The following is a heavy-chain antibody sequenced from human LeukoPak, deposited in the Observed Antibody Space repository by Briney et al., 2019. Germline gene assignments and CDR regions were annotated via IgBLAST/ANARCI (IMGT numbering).Heavy chain of an antibody. CDR1: GYTFTSYY. CDR2: INPSGGST. D-gene: IGHD3-3*01. Sequence: GASVKVSCKASGYTFTSYYMHWVRQAPGQWLEWMGIINPSGGSTSYAQKFQGRVTMTRDTSTSTVYMELSSLRSEDTAVYYCARQSITIFGVVILFDYWGQGTLVTVSS. CDR3: ARQSITIFGVVILFDY. V-gene: IGHV1-46*01. J-gene: IGHJ4*02.